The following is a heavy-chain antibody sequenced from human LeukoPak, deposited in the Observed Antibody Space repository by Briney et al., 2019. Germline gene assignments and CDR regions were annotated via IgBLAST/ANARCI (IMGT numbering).Heavy chain of an antibody. J-gene: IGHJ6*03. D-gene: IGHD3-9*01. V-gene: IGHV4-34*01. CDR3: ARQSGILTGYYTDYYYYYMDV. CDR1: GGSFSGYY. Sequence: SETLSLTCAVYGGSFSGYYWSWIRQPPGKGLEWIGEINHSGSTNYNPSLKSRVTISVDTSKNQFSLKLSSVTAADTAVYYCARQSGILTGYYTDYYYYYMDVWGKGTTVTISS. CDR2: INHSGST.